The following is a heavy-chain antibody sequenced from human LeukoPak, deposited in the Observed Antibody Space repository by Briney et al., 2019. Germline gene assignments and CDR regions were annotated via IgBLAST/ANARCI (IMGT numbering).Heavy chain of an antibody. CDR2: ISGGGDST. J-gene: IGHJ4*02. CDR1: GFTFSNYA. V-gene: IGHV3-23*01. Sequence: PGGSLRLSCAASGFTFSNYAMRWVRQAPGKGPEWVSSISGGGDSTYYADSVKGRFTISRDNSKNTLRLQMNSLRAEDTAMYYCAKDCTSTNCYSDYWGQGTLVTVSS. CDR3: AKDCTSTNCYSDY. D-gene: IGHD2-2*01.